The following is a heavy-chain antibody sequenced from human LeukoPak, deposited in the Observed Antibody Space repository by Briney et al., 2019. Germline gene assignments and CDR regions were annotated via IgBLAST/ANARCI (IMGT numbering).Heavy chain of an antibody. J-gene: IGHJ4*02. CDR1: GGSFSGYY. Sequence: PSETLSLTCAVYGGSFSGYYWSWIRQPPGKGLEWIGEINHSGSTNYNPSLNSRVTISVDTSKNQFSLNLSSVTAADTAVYFCARMTPGNYFDYWGQGTLVTVSS. CDR3: ARMTPGNYFDY. CDR2: INHSGST. V-gene: IGHV4-34*01. D-gene: IGHD1-1*01.